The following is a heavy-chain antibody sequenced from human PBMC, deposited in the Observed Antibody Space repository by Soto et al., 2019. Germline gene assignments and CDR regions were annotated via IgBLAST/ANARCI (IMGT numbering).Heavy chain of an antibody. Sequence: QITLKESGPTLVKPTQTLTLTCTFSGFLLSTSGVGVAWIRQPPGKALEWLSLIYWDDDKRYSPSLKSRLTITKDTSNTQVVLTMTNMDPVDTATYYCAHTPEGASRIRGTGRYFQHWGQGTLVTVSS. V-gene: IGHV2-5*02. CDR1: GFLLSTSGVG. CDR2: IYWDDDK. CDR3: AHTPEGASRIRGTGRYFQH. D-gene: IGHD3-10*01. J-gene: IGHJ1*01.